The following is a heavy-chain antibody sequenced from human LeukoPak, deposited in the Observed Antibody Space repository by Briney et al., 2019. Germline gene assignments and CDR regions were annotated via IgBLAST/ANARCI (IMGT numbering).Heavy chain of an antibody. CDR1: GYTFTGYY. V-gene: IGHV1-69*13. CDR2: IIPIFGTA. CDR3: ARGDSSGWSKYYFDY. Sequence: GASVKVSCKASGYTFTGYYMHWVRQAPGQGLEWMGGIIPIFGTANYAQKFQGRVTITADESTSTAYMELSSLRSEDTAVYYCARGDSSGWSKYYFDYWGQGTLVTVSS. D-gene: IGHD6-19*01. J-gene: IGHJ4*02.